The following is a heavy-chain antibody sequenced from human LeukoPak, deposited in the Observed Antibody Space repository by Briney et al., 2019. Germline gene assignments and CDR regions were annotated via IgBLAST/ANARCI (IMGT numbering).Heavy chain of an antibody. D-gene: IGHD3-10*01. Sequence: SETLSLTCTVSGGSISSYHWSWIRQPPGKGLEWIGYIYYSGSTNYNPSLKSRVTISIDTSKNQFSLKLSSVTAADTAVYYCARVMSYGSGSYYVYYFEYWGQGTLVTVSS. CDR1: GGSISSYH. CDR3: ARVMSYGSGSYYVYYFEY. CDR2: IYYSGST. V-gene: IGHV4-59*01. J-gene: IGHJ4*02.